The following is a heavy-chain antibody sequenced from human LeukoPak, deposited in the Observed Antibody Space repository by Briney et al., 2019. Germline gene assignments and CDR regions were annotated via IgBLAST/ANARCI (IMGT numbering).Heavy chain of an antibody. CDR3: ARVGLFSGSYPGAVNY. D-gene: IGHD1-26*01. Sequence: PSETLSLTCTVSGGSISSGDYYWSWIRQPPGKGLEWIGYIYYSGSTYYNPSLKSRVTISVDTSKNQFSLKLSSVTAADTAVYYCARVGLFSGSYPGAVNYWGQGTLVTVSS. J-gene: IGHJ4*02. CDR1: GGSISSGDYY. V-gene: IGHV4-30-4*01. CDR2: IYYSGST.